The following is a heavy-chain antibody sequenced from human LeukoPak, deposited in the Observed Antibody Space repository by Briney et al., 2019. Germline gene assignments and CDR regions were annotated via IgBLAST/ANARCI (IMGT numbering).Heavy chain of an antibody. D-gene: IGHD2-2*01. CDR1: GFTFSSYA. Sequence: PGGSLRLSCAASGFTFSSYAMHWVRQAPGKGLEYVSAISSNGGSTYYANSVKGRFTISRDNSKNTLYLQMGSLRAEDMAVYYCARGYCSSTSCPYYFDYWGQGTPVTVSS. J-gene: IGHJ4*02. CDR2: ISSNGGST. CDR3: ARGYCSSTSCPYYFDY. V-gene: IGHV3-64*01.